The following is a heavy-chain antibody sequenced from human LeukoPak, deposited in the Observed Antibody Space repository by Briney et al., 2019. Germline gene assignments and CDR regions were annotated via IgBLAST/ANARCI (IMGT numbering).Heavy chain of an antibody. CDR2: INPSGGST. V-gene: IGHV1-46*01. J-gene: IGHJ5*02. CDR1: GYTFTSYY. CDR3: ARAQEPAATPNWFDP. D-gene: IGHD2-15*01. Sequence: GASVKVSCKASGYTFTSYYMHWVRQAPGQGLEWMGIINPSGGSTSYAQKFQGRVTMTRDTSTSTVYMELSSLRSEDTAVYYCARAQEPAATPNWFDPWGQGTLVTVSS.